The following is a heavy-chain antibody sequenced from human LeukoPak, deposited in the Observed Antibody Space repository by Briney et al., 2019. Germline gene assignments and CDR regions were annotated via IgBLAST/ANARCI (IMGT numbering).Heavy chain of an antibody. CDR2: IIPIFGTA. V-gene: IGHV1-69*06. CDR1: GGTFSSYA. J-gene: IGHJ4*02. CDR3: ATHSHCSSTSCYPD. Sequence: SVKVSCKASGGTFSSYAISWVRQAPGQGLEWMGGIIPIFGTANYAQKFQGRVTITADKSTSTAHMELSSLRSEDTAVYYCATHSHCSSTSCYPDWGQGTLVTVSS. D-gene: IGHD2-2*01.